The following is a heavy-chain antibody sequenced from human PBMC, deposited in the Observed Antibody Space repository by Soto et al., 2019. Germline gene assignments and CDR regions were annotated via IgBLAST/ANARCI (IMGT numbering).Heavy chain of an antibody. Sequence: PSETLSLTCTVSGGSIRSYYWTWIRQPPGKGLEWIGYISYGGSTKYNPSLKSRDNKTVDTSKNLFFLKLSSMTAADTAVYYCARKATKDDYWGQGTLVTVSS. CDR2: ISYGGST. V-gene: IGHV4-59*08. J-gene: IGHJ4*02. CDR1: GGSIRSYY. CDR3: ARKATKDDY.